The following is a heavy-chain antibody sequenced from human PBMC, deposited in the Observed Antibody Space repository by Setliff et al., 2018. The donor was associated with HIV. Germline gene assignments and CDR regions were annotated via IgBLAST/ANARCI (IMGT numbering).Heavy chain of an antibody. CDR2: ISASGYSA. CDR3: AKVPTWGSVDY. Sequence: LRLSCAASGLRFSNHAMSWVRQAPGKGLEWVSAISASGYSAYYADSLKGRFTISRDNSKSTLYLQMNSLRAEDTALYYCAKVPTWGSVDYWGQGTLVTVSS. V-gene: IGHV3-23*01. D-gene: IGHD3-16*01. J-gene: IGHJ4*02. CDR1: GLRFSNHA.